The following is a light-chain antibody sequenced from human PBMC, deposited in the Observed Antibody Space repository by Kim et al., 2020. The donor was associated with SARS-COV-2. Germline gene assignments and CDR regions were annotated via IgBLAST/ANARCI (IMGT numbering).Light chain of an antibody. J-gene: IGKJ5*01. CDR1: QSISSW. Sequence: DIQMTQSPSTLSASVGDRVTITCRASQSISSWLAWYQQKPGKAPKLLIYDASSLESGVPSMFSGSGSGTEFTLTISSLQPDDFATYCCHQYNSPITFGQGTRLEIK. V-gene: IGKV1-5*01. CDR3: HQYNSPIT. CDR2: DAS.